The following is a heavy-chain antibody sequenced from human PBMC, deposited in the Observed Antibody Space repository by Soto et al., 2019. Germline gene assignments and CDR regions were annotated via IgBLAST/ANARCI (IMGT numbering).Heavy chain of an antibody. J-gene: IGHJ4*02. D-gene: IGHD2-15*01. CDR3: ARVGCSGGSCYSGGDY. CDR1: GGTFSSYA. V-gene: IGHV1-69*01. Sequence: QVQLVQSGAEVKKPGSSVKVSCKASGGTFSSYAISWVRQAPGQGLEWMGGIIPIFGTANYAQKFQGRVTITADESMSTAYMELSSLRSEDTAVYYCARVGCSGGSCYSGGDYWGQGTLVTVSS. CDR2: IIPIFGTA.